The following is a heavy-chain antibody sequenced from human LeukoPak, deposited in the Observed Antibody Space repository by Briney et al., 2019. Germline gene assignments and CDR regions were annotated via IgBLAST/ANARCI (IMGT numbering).Heavy chain of an antibody. CDR2: MNPNSGNT. CDR1: GYTFTSYD. J-gene: IGHJ4*02. D-gene: IGHD6-19*01. Sequence: ASVKVSCKASGYTFTSYDINWVRQATGQGLEWMGWMNPNSGNTGYARKFQGRVTITRNTSISTAYMELSSLRSEDTAVYYCARGRYSSGPDYWGQGTLVTVSS. CDR3: ARGRYSSGPDY. V-gene: IGHV1-8*03.